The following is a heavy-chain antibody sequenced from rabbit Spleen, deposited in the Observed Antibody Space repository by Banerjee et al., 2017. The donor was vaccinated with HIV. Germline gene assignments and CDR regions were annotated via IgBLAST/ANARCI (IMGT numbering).Heavy chain of an antibody. J-gene: IGHJ6*01. CDR3: ARAGYAGYGYANFRDYYGMDL. V-gene: IGHV1S7*01. CDR2: IDVGEGYT. CDR1: GFDFRSYY. Sequence: QVKETGGGLVQPGGSLTLSCKASGFDFRSYYLSWVRQAPGKGLEWIGIIDVGEGYTDYASWVNGRFTISSDNAQNTVNLQMSGLTAADTATYFCARAGYAGYGYANFRDYYGMDLWGPGTLVTVS. D-gene: IGHD6-1*01.